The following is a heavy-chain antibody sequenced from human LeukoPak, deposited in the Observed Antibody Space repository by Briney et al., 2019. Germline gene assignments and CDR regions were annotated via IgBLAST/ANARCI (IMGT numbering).Heavy chain of an antibody. D-gene: IGHD4-11*01. Sequence: ASVRVSCKASGYTFTSYDFNWVRQAPGQGPEWIGWMNPNSGTTGYAQKFQGRVTMTRDTSISTAYMDLSSLRSEDTAVYYCARATYSNYFGYWGQGTLVTVSS. V-gene: IGHV1-8*01. CDR2: MNPNSGTT. CDR3: ARATYSNYFGY. CDR1: GYTFTSYD. J-gene: IGHJ4*02.